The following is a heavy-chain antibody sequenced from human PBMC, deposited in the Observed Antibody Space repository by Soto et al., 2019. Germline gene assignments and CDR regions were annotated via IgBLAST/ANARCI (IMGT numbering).Heavy chain of an antibody. J-gene: IGHJ4*02. CDR2: IYYSGST. V-gene: IGHV4-59*01. CDR1: GGSISSYY. CDR3: ARGRIQLCYPFDY. Sequence: QVQLQESGPGLVKPSETLSLTCTVSGGSISSYYWSWIRQPPGKGLEWIGYIYYSGSTNYNPSLKSRVTISVDTSKNQFSLKLSSVTAADTAVYYCARGRIQLCYPFDYWGQGTLVTVSS. D-gene: IGHD5-18*01.